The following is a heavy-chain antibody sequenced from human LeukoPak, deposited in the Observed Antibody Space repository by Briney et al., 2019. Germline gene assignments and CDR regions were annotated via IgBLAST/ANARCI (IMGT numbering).Heavy chain of an antibody. Sequence: GGSLRPSCAASGFTFSSYSMNWVRQAPGKGLEWVSSISSGSSYIYYADSVKGRFTISRDNAKNSLYLQMNSLRAEDTAVYYCVKEGVGSSYFFNYWGQGTLVTVSS. V-gene: IGHV3-21*04. CDR1: GFTFSSYS. J-gene: IGHJ4*02. CDR2: ISSGSSYI. D-gene: IGHD1-26*01. CDR3: VKEGVGSSYFFNY.